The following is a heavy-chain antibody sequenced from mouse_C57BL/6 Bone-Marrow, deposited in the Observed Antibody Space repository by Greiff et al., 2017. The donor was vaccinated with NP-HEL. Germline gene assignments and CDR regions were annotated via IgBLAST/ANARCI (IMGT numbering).Heavy chain of an antibody. J-gene: IGHJ1*03. CDR1: DSEFFPTAF. CDR3: ARGGLLPYWYFDV. Sequence: QVQLQQSGSELRSPGSSVKLSCKAFDSEFFPTAFMSLVRQKPGHGYGWIGVIPPSIGRRIYGEKFEDKATLDADTLSNTAYLELNSLTSEDSAIYYCARGGLLPYWYFDVWGTGTTVTVSS. D-gene: IGHD2-3*01. V-gene: IGHV15-2*01. CDR2: IPPSIGRR.